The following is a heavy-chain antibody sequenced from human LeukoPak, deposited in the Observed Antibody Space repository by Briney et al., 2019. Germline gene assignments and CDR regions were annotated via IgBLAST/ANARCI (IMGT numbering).Heavy chain of an antibody. CDR3: AREYDYVWGSYRYPGRGSYYYYMDV. CDR1: GGSFSGYY. D-gene: IGHD3-16*02. V-gene: IGHV4-34*01. J-gene: IGHJ6*03. Sequence: PSETLSLTCAVYGGSFSGYYWSWIRQPPGKGLEWIGEINHSGSTNYNPSLKGRVTISVDASKNQFSLKLSSVTAADTAVYYCAREYDYVWGSYRYPGRGSYYYYMDVWGKGTTVTVSS. CDR2: INHSGST.